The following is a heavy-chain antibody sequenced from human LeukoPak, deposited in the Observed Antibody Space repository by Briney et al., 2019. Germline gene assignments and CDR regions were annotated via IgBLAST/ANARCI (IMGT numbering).Heavy chain of an antibody. Sequence: SETLSLTCNVSDGSISSSSYYWGWIRQPPGKGLEWIGSMDYSGSLYYNPSLKSRVIMSVDTSKNQFSLRLSSVTAADTAVYFCARAPDYYDNGGYFPTLFDFWGQGTLITVSS. CDR3: ARAPDYYDNGGYFPTLFDF. D-gene: IGHD3-22*01. CDR1: DGSISSSSYY. CDR2: MDYSGSL. V-gene: IGHV4-39*07. J-gene: IGHJ4*02.